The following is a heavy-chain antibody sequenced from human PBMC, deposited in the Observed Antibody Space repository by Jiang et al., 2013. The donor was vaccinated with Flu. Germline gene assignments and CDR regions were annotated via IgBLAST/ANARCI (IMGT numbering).Heavy chain of an antibody. V-gene: IGHV4-31*02. J-gene: IGHJ6*02. CDR3: ARGLTGPYYYGMDV. D-gene: IGHD6-19*01. CDR2: IYYSGST. Sequence: SWIRQHPGKGLEWIGYIYYSGSTYYNPSLKSRVTISVDTSKNQFSLKLSSVTAADTAVYYCARGLTGPYYYGMDVWGQGTTVTVSS.